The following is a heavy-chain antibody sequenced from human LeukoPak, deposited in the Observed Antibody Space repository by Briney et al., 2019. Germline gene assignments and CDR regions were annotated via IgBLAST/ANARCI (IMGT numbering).Heavy chain of an antibody. CDR3: ARDGGISGYGRYNYYYYYYMDV. V-gene: IGHV3-21*01. CDR2: ISSISSYI. Sequence: GGSLRLSCAASGFTFSSYWMHWVRQAPGKGLEWVSSISSISSYIYYADSVKGRFTISRDNAKNSLYLQMNSLRAEDTAVYYCARDGGISGYGRYNYYYYYYMDVWGKGTTVTVSS. D-gene: IGHD3-9*01. J-gene: IGHJ6*03. CDR1: GFTFSSYW.